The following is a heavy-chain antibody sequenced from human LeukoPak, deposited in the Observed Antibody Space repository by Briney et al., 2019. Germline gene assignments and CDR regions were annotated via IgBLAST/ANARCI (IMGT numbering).Heavy chain of an antibody. CDR3: ARGDYGDFGYFDY. CDR1: GFTFTSYA. D-gene: IGHD4-17*01. J-gene: IGHJ4*02. V-gene: IGHV1-3*01. CDR2: INAGNGNT. Sequence: PGGSLRLSCAASGFTFTSYAMHWVRQAPGQRLEWMGWINAGNGNTKYSQKFQGRVTITRDTSASTAYMELSSLRSEDTAVYYCARGDYGDFGYFDYWGQGTLVTVSS.